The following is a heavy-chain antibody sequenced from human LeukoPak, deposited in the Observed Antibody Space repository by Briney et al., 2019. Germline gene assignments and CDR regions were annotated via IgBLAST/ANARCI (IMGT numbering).Heavy chain of an antibody. D-gene: IGHD1-26*01. V-gene: IGHV3-7*01. J-gene: IGHJ5*02. CDR3: ARDKVGATSRNWFDP. Sequence: GGSLRLSCVASGFTFSSYWMTWVRQAPGKGLEWVANIKTDGSLIYYVDSVKGRFTISRDNAKNSLYLQMNSLRAEDTAVYYCARDKVGATSRNWFDPWGQGTLVTVSS. CDR1: GFTFSSYW. CDR2: IKTDGSLI.